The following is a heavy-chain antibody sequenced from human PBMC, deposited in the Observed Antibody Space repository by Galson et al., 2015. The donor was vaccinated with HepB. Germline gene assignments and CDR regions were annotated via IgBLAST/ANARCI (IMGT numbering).Heavy chain of an antibody. Sequence: CAISGDSVSSNSAAWNWIRQSPSRGLEWLGRTYYRSKWYNDYAVSVKSRITINPDTSKNQFSLQLNSVTPEDTAVYYCAGGGGLWPSGGYYYYGMDVWGQGTTITVSS. CDR2: TYYRSKWYN. V-gene: IGHV6-1*01. J-gene: IGHJ6*02. D-gene: IGHD3-16*01. CDR3: AGGGGLWPSGGYYYYGMDV. CDR1: GDSVSSNSAA.